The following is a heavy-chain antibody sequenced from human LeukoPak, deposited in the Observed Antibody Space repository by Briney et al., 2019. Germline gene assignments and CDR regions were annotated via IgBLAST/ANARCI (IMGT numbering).Heavy chain of an antibody. CDR1: GVSVSNFY. J-gene: IGHJ6*03. CDR3: VRHKRGWLQEKHYYYYVDV. D-gene: IGHD5-24*01. CDR2: IYTNGRT. V-gene: IGHV4-4*07. Sequence: PSETLSLTCAVSGVSVSNFYWSWIRQPAGKGLEWVGRIYTNGRTKYNPSLNSRVSLSVDTSKNQLSLRLASVTAADTAVFYCVRHKRGWLQEKHYYYYVDVWGKGTTVTVSS.